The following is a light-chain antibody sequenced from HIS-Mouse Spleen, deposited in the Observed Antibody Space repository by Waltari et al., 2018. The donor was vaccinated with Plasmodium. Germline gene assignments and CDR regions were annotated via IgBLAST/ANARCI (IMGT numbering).Light chain of an antibody. CDR2: QDS. CDR3: QAWDSSTVV. Sequence: SYELTQPPSVSVSPGQTASITCSGDKLGDKYACWYQQTPGQSPVLVIYQDSKRPSGIPGRFSGANSENTATLTISGTQAMDEADYYCQAWDSSTVVFGGGTKLTVL. CDR1: KLGDKY. J-gene: IGLJ2*01. V-gene: IGLV3-1*01.